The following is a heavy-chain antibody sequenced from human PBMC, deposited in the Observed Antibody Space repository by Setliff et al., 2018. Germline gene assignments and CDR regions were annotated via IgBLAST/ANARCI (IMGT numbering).Heavy chain of an antibody. V-gene: IGHV1-18*01. D-gene: IGHD3-22*01. CDR1: GYTFRNYA. Sequence: GASVKVSCKASGYTFRNYAFAWVRQAPGQGLEWVGWISVYNGDTNYAQKFQGRVTLTTDTSTSTAYMELRSLRSEDTAVYYCATIYDSSGHFYPDYWGQGTLVTVSS. CDR3: ATIYDSSGHFYPDY. CDR2: ISVYNGDT. J-gene: IGHJ4*02.